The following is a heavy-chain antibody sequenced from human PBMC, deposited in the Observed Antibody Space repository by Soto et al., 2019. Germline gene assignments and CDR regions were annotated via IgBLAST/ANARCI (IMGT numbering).Heavy chain of an antibody. CDR3: ARVIIAVAGIAYYFDY. V-gene: IGHV3-30-3*01. J-gene: IGHJ4*02. Sequence: QVQLVESGGGVVQPGRSLRLSCAASGFSFSSCAMHWVRQAPGKGLEWVAVISHDGSNKYYADSVKGRFTISSDNSINTLCMQMNSLRAEHTAVYFCARVIIAVAGIAYYFDYWRQGTLVTVSS. CDR2: ISHDGSNK. CDR1: GFSFSSCA. D-gene: IGHD6-19*01.